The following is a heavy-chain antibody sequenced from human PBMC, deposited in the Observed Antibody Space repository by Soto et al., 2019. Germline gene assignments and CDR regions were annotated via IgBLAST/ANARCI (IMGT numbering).Heavy chain of an antibody. CDR2: INPSGGST. J-gene: IGHJ3*02. V-gene: IGHV1-46*03. D-gene: IGHD3-22*01. CDR1: GYTFTSYY. CDR3: ARPGYATDSRWKSAFDI. Sequence: ASVKVSCKASGYTFTSYYMHWVRQAPGQGLEWMGIINPSGGSTSYAQKFQGRVTMTRDTSTSTVYMELSSLRSEDTAVYYCARPGYATDSRWKSAFDIWGQGTMVNVS.